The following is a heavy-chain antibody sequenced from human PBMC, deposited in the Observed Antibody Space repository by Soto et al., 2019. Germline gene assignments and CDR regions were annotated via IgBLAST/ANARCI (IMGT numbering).Heavy chain of an antibody. J-gene: IGHJ5*02. CDR1: GFTFDDYA. Sequence: EVQLVESGGGLVQPGRSLRLCCAASGFTFDDYAMHWVRQAPGKGLEWVSGISWNSDRKGYADSVKGRFTISRDNAKNSLSLQMNSLRAEDTALYYCTRTYGDYAWFDPWGQGTLVTVSS. V-gene: IGHV3-9*01. D-gene: IGHD4-17*01. CDR3: TRTYGDYAWFDP. CDR2: ISWNSDRK.